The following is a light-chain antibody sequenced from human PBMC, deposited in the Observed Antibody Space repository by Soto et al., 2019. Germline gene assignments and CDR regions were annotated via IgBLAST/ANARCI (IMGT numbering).Light chain of an antibody. J-gene: IGLJ3*02. Sequence: QSALTQPASVSGSPGQSITISCTGTSSDVGGYNYVSWYQQHPGQVPKLTIYEVTNRPSGVSSRFSGSKSVNTASLTISGLQAEDEADYYCSSYTNRDTWVFGGGTKLTVL. CDR2: EVT. V-gene: IGLV2-14*01. CDR3: SSYTNRDTWV. CDR1: SSDVGGYNY.